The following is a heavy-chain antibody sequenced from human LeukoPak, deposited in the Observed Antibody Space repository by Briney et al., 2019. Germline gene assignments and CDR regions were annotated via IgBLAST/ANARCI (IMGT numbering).Heavy chain of an antibody. D-gene: IGHD2-15*01. CDR3: AKEGYSHTSNYFDN. J-gene: IGHJ4*02. Sequence: GGSLRLSCAASGFMFDDSAMHWVRQAPGKGLEWVSLISGDGVSTFYVDSVKGRFTISRDNSKNSLSLQMDSLTTEDTALYYCAKEGYSHTSNYFDNWGQGILVTVSS. V-gene: IGHV3-43*02. CDR1: GFMFDDSA. CDR2: ISGDGVST.